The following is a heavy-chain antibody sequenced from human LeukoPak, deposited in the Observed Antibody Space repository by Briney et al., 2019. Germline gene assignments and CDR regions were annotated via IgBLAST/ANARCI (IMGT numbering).Heavy chain of an antibody. CDR2: INSDGSST. J-gene: IGHJ6*03. Sequence: PGGSLRLSCAASGFTFSSYWMHWVRQAPGEGLVWVSRINSDGSSTSYADSVKGRFTISRDNAKNSLYLQMNSLRAEDTAVYYCARGSTVRLDYYMDVWGKGTTVTVSS. CDR1: GFTFSSYW. CDR3: ARGSTVRLDYYMDV. D-gene: IGHD4-17*01. V-gene: IGHV3-74*01.